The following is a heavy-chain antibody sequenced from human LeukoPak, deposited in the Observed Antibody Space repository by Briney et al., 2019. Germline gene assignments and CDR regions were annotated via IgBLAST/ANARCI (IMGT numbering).Heavy chain of an antibody. CDR2: FDPEDGET. Sequence: ASVKVSCKVSGYTLTELSMHWVRQAPGKGLEWMGGFDPEDGETIYAQKFQGRVTMTEDTSTDTAYMELSSLRSEDTAVYYCRLLTGSYRGFVYWGQGTLVTVSS. D-gene: IGHD1-26*01. J-gene: IGHJ4*02. CDR3: RLLTGSYRGFVY. V-gene: IGHV1-24*01. CDR1: GYTLTELS.